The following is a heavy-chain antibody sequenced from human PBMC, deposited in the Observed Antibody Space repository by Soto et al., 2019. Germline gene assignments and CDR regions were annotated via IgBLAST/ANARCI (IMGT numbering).Heavy chain of an antibody. Sequence: SETLSITCTVSGGSISSSSYYWGWIRQPPGKGLEWIGSIYYSGSTYYNPSLKSRVTISVDTSKNQFSLKLSSVTAADTAVYYCASEGCSGGSCYADAFDLWGQGTMVTVS. CDR1: GGSISSSSYY. J-gene: IGHJ3*01. CDR3: ASEGCSGGSCYADAFDL. CDR2: IYYSGST. D-gene: IGHD2-15*01. V-gene: IGHV4-39*01.